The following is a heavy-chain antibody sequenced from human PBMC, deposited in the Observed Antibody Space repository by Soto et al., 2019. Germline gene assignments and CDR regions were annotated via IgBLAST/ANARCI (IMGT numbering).Heavy chain of an antibody. Sequence: SETLSLTCTVSGGSINDYYWSWIRQTPGKGLEWVGFMYYSETTKYNPSLKGRVNMSLDTSKNQVSLHLQSVTAADTAVYYCPRANSSTWYKLEYKWFDPWGQGTLVTAPQ. CDR3: PRANSSTWYKLEYKWFDP. V-gene: IGHV4-59*01. CDR1: GGSINDYY. D-gene: IGHD6-13*01. CDR2: MYYSETT. J-gene: IGHJ5*02.